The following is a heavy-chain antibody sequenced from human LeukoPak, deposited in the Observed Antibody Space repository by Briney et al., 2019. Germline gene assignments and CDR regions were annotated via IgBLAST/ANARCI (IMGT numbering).Heavy chain of an antibody. D-gene: IGHD6-13*01. Sequence: GRSLRLSCAASGFTFDDYAMHWVRQAPGKGLEWVSGINWNGGNIGYADSVKGRFTISRDNAKNSLYLQMNSLRAEDTALYYCAKDIAAAGTSGGYMDVWGKGTTVTISS. V-gene: IGHV3-9*01. CDR2: INWNGGNI. CDR1: GFTFDDYA. J-gene: IGHJ6*03. CDR3: AKDIAAAGTSGGYMDV.